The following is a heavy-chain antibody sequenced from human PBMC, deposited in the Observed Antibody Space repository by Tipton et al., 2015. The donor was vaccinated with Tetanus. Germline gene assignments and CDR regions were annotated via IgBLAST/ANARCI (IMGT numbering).Heavy chain of an antibody. D-gene: IGHD2-2*01. Sequence: TLSLTCAVSGGSISSGGYSWSWIRQPPGKGLEWIGYIYYSGSTYYNPSLKSRVTISVDTSKNQFSLKLSSVTAADTAVYYCARRTIDAFDIWGQGTMVTVSS. CDR1: GGSISSGGYS. J-gene: IGHJ3*02. V-gene: IGHV4-31*11. CDR2: IYYSGST. CDR3: ARRTIDAFDI.